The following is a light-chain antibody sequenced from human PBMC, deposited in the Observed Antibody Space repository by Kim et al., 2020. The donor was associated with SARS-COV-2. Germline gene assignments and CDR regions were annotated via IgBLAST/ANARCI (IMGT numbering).Light chain of an antibody. J-gene: IGLJ3*02. CDR3: QVWDSSSDHPV. CDR2: YDS. CDR1: NIGSKS. Sequence: AQGNTGRITCGGKNIGSKSVHWYQQKPGQAPVLVIYYDSDRPSGIPERFSGSNSGNTATLTISRVEAGDEADYYCQVWDSSSDHPVFGGGTQLTVL. V-gene: IGLV3-21*04.